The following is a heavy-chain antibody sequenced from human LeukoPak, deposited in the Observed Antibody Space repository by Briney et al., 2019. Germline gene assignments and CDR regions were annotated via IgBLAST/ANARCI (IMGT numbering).Heavy chain of an antibody. CDR1: GFTVSSCA. J-gene: IGHJ4*02. Sequence: QPGGSLRLSWAVAGFTVSSCAMSWVRQAPGKGLQWVSSISASGGSTYYADSVKGRFTISRDKSKNTVYLQMNSLRADDTAVYYCAKRSGPLDYWGQGTLVTVSS. V-gene: IGHV3-23*01. CDR3: AKRSGPLDY. CDR2: ISASGGST. D-gene: IGHD5-12*01.